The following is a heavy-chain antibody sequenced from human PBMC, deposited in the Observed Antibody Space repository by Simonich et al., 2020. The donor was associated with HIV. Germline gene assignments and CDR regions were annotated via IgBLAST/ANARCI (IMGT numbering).Heavy chain of an antibody. CDR3: ARYTGMAGFDY. Sequence: QVQLQQWGAGLLKPSETLSLTCAVYGGSFSGYYWSWIRQPPGKGLEWIGEINHSGSTNYFPSLKSRVIISVDTSKNQFPLKLSSVTATDTAVYYCARYTGMAGFDYWGQGTLVTVSS. D-gene: IGHD5-18*01. J-gene: IGHJ4*02. V-gene: IGHV4-34*01. CDR1: GGSFSGYY. CDR2: INHSGST.